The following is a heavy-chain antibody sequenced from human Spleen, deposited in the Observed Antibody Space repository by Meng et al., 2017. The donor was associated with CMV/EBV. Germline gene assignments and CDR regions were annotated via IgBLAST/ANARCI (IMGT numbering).Heavy chain of an antibody. CDR2: IDPSDSDT. J-gene: IGHJ4*02. D-gene: IGHD3-10*01. Sequence: KVAGFSFASYWIGWVRQMPGKGLDWMGIIDPSDSDTRYSPSFQGQVTISADKSISTAYLQWSSLQASDTAMYFCARIGSGSYYSLDYWGQGTLVTVSS. V-gene: IGHV5-51*01. CDR1: GFSFASYW. CDR3: ARIGSGSYYSLDY.